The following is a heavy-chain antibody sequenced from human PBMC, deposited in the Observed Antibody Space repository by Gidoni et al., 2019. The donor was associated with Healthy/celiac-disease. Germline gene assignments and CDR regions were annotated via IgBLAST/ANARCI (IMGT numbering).Heavy chain of an antibody. Sequence: QVQLQQWGAGLLQPSETLSLTCAVYGGSFSGYSWRWIRPPPGKVLEWIGEINHSGSTNYNPSLKSRVTISVDTSKNQFSLKLSSVTAADTAVYYCARGYCSSTSCYLRGNYFDYWGQGTLVTVSS. CDR2: INHSGST. CDR3: ARGYCSSTSCYLRGNYFDY. CDR1: GGSFSGYS. J-gene: IGHJ4*02. D-gene: IGHD2-2*01. V-gene: IGHV4-34*01.